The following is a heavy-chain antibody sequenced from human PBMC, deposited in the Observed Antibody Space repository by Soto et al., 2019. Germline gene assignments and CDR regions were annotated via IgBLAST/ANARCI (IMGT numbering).Heavy chain of an antibody. CDR1: GDSISTYY. V-gene: IGHV4-59*01. J-gene: IGHJ4*02. CDR3: ARLQLVQKVIDY. Sequence: SETLSLTCTVSGDSISTYYWSWIRQPPGKGLQWIGYIFYSGGTAYNPSLKSRVTISLDMSKKQIALKLSSVTTADTATYFCARLQLVQKVIDYWGQGTLVTVSS. D-gene: IGHD1-1*01. CDR2: IFYSGGT.